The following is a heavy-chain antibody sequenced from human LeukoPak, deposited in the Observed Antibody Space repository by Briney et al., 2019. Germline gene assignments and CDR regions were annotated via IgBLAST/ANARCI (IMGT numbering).Heavy chain of an antibody. D-gene: IGHD6-6*01. V-gene: IGHV5-51*01. J-gene: IGHJ3*02. CDR2: IYPGDSDT. CDR3: ARRSSAVSDAFDI. CDR1: GYSFISYW. Sequence: GESLKISCKGSGYSFISYWIGWVRQMPGKGLEWMGIIYPGDSDTRYSPSFQGQVTISADKSISTAYLQWSSLKASDTAMYYCARRSSAVSDAFDIWGQGTMVTVSS.